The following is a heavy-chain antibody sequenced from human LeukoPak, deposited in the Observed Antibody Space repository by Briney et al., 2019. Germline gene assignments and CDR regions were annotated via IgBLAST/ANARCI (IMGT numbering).Heavy chain of an antibody. CDR1: GFTLSYYW. D-gene: IGHD6-19*01. CDR2: IKEDGSEN. J-gene: IGHJ4*02. V-gene: IGHV3-7*01. Sequence: GGSLRLSCAASGFTLSYYWMTWVRQAPGKGLEWVANIKEDGSENYSVDSVKGRFTISRDNAKNSLYLQMNSLRAEDTAVYYCARDLGYSSGPNYWGQGTRVTVSS. CDR3: ARDLGYSSGPNY.